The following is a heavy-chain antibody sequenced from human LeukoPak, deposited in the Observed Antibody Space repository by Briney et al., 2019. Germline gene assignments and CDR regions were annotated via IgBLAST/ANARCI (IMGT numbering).Heavy chain of an antibody. CDR3: ARDLYSSKTNDAFVI. J-gene: IGHJ3*02. V-gene: IGHV4-34*01. CDR1: GGSFSGYY. CDR2: IYYSGST. Sequence: SETLSLTCAVYGGSFSGYYWGWIRQPPGKGLQWIGSIYYSGSTYYNPSLKSRVTISLDTSKNQFSLKLSSVTAADTAVYYCARDLYSSKTNDAFVIWGQGTMVTVSS. D-gene: IGHD6-13*01.